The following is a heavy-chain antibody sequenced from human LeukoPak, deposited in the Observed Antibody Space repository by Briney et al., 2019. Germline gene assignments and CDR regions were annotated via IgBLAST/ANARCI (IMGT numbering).Heavy chain of an antibody. CDR1: GGSISSYY. V-gene: IGHV4-59*01. Sequence: SETLSLTCTVSGGSISSYYWNWVRQSPGKGLEWIGYIYYSGSTNYNPSLKSRVTISVDTSKNQFSLKLSSVTAADTAVYYCARDATRDGYRGYFDSWGQGTLVTVSS. D-gene: IGHD5-24*01. CDR3: ARDATRDGYRGYFDS. CDR2: IYYSGST. J-gene: IGHJ4*02.